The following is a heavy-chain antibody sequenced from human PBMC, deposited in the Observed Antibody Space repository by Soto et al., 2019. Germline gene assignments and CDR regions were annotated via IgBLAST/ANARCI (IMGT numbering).Heavy chain of an antibody. CDR3: ARVNYYGSGNYDERWFDP. V-gene: IGHV4-30-2*01. CDR1: GGSISSGGYS. Sequence: QLQLQESGSGLVKPSQTLSLTCVFSGGSISSGGYSWSWLLKPPGKGLEWIGYIHYSVNNYYNPSFKSRVTISVDRSKNQFSLKLSSVTAADTAVYYCARVNYYGSGNYDERWFDPWGQGTLVTVSS. D-gene: IGHD3-10*01. CDR2: IHYSVNN. J-gene: IGHJ5*02.